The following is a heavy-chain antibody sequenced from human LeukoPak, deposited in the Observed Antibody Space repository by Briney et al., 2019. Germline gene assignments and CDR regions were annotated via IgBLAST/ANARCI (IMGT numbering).Heavy chain of an antibody. Sequence: SETLSLTCTVSGGSISSFHWSWIRQPPGKGLEWIGYIDYSGSTNYNPSLKSRVTISVDTSKNQFSLKVSSVTAADTAVYYCARAPVLYHFDYWGQGTLVTVSS. CDR3: ARAPVLYHFDY. CDR2: IDYSGST. J-gene: IGHJ4*02. D-gene: IGHD2-8*01. CDR1: GGSISSFH. V-gene: IGHV4-59*01.